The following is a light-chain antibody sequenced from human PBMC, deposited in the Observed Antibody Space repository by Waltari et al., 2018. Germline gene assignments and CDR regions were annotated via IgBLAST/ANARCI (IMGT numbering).Light chain of an antibody. CDR2: VNSDGSH. Sequence: QIVLTQPPSASASLGASAKLTCILSSGHSGNAIAWHQQQPTKGPRYLMHVNSDGSHTKGDGIPDRFSVSSSGTEHYLIISSLRSDDEGDYYCQSWGTGVMVFGGGTRLTVL. CDR1: SGHSGNA. V-gene: IGLV4-69*02. J-gene: IGLJ3*02. CDR3: QSWGTGVMV.